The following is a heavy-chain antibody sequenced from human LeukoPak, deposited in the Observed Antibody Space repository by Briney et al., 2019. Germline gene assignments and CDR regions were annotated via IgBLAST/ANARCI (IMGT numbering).Heavy chain of an antibody. CDR3: AKDGKVGAASYYYDY. V-gene: IGHV3-23*01. Sequence: GRSLRLSCAASGFTFSTYAMSWVRQAPGKGLEWVSIISDSGDNTYYADSVKGRFTISRDNSKHTLYLQMISLRAEDTAVYYCAKDGKVGAASYYYDYWGQGAQVTVSS. CDR1: GFTFSTYA. D-gene: IGHD6-13*01. CDR2: ISDSGDNT. J-gene: IGHJ4*02.